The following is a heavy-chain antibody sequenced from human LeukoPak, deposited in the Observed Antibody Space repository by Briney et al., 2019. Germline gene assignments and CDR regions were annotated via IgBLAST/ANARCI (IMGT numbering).Heavy chain of an antibody. V-gene: IGHV3-30*18. Sequence: PGGFLRLSCAASGFTFSSYGMHWVRQAPGKGLEWVAVISYDGSNKYYADSVKGRFTISRDNSKNTLYLQMNSLRAEDTAVYYCAKDRAWYYYYGMDVWGQGTTVTVSS. D-gene: IGHD3-10*01. CDR2: ISYDGSNK. CDR1: GFTFSSYG. J-gene: IGHJ6*02. CDR3: AKDRAWYYYYGMDV.